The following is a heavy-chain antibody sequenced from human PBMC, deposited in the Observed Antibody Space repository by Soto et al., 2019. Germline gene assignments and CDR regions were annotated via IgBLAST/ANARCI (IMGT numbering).Heavy chain of an antibody. V-gene: IGHV6-1*01. CDR3: ARLIGNSWLDS. CDR1: GDSVSSNSAT. D-gene: IGHD2-8*01. J-gene: IGHJ5*01. Sequence: SQTLSLTCAISGDSVSSNSATWDWIRQSPWRGLEWLGRTYYRSKWYNDYAVSVKSRITINPDTSNNQLSLQLNSVTPDDTAVYYCARLIGNSWLDSWGQGTLVTVSS. CDR2: TYYRSKWYN.